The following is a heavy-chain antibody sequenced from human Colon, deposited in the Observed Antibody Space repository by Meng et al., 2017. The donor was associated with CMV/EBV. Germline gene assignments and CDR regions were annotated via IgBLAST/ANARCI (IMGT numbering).Heavy chain of an antibody. D-gene: IGHD3-22*01. CDR2: IVPIFRKV. CDR1: GATFSIYS. V-gene: IGHV1-69*15. J-gene: IGHJ4*02. CDR3: ASLPPEGSWGPEYESRPQ. Sequence: QVQLGKSGAEVKKPGSAVKVSCKASGATFSIYSLTWVRQAPGQRLEWMGRIVPIFRKVNYAQNFQGRVTIIADEPTSTGYMELRNLRSEDTAVYYCASLPPEGSWGPEYESRPQWGQGTLVTVSS.